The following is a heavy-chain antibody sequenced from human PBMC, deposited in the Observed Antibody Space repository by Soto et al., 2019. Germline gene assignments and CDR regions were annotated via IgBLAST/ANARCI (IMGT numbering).Heavy chain of an antibody. CDR3: ARTGQTYYYYGMDV. V-gene: IGHV4-4*07. Sequence: PSDTLSLTCTVSGGSISGSYWSWIRQPAGKGLEWIGRIYTSGSTNYNPSLKSRVTMSVDTSKNQFSLKLSSVTAADTAVYYCARTGQTYYYYGMDVWGQGTTVTVSS. CDR2: IYTSGST. J-gene: IGHJ6*02. CDR1: GGSISGSY.